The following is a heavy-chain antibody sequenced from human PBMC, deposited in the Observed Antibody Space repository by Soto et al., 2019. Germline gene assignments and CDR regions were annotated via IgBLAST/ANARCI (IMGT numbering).Heavy chain of an antibody. D-gene: IGHD6-13*01. J-gene: IGHJ4*02. CDR3: ARDSSLGDGSSWIDY. V-gene: IGHV3-33*01. CDR2: IWYDGSNK. Sequence: GGSLRLSCAASGFTFSSYGMHWVRQAPGKGLEWVAVIWYDGSNKYYADSVKGRFTISRDNSKNTLYLQMNSLRAEDTAVYYCARDSSLGDGSSWIDYWGQGTLVTVSS. CDR1: GFTFSSYG.